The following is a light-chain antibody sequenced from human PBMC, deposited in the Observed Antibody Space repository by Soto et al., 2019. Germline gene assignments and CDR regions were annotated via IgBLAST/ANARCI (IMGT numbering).Light chain of an antibody. J-gene: IGKJ1*01. CDR3: QQRSNWPPWT. CDR2: DTS. Sequence: EIVLTQSPATLSLSPGERATLSCRASQSVSSYLAWYQQKPGQAPRLLVYDTSNRATGIPARFSGSGSGTAFTLTISSLEPEDVAVYYCQQRSNWPPWTFGQGTKVEIK. CDR1: QSVSSY. V-gene: IGKV3-11*01.